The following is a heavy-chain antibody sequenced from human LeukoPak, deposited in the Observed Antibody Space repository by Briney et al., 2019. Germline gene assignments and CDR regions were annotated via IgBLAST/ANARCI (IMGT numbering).Heavy chain of an antibody. Sequence: GASVKVSCAASGVTFSSYAISWVRQAPGKGLEWMGGINPVFGRANYAQTLQGRVTITADKSTSTPYMELSSLRSEDTAVYYCARASWEYCSGGSCYTLHYYYYYYRDVWGKGTTVAVSS. CDR1: GVTFSSYA. CDR3: ARASWEYCSGGSCYTLHYYYYYYRDV. V-gene: IGHV1-69*06. CDR2: INPVFGRA. J-gene: IGHJ6*03. D-gene: IGHD2-15*01.